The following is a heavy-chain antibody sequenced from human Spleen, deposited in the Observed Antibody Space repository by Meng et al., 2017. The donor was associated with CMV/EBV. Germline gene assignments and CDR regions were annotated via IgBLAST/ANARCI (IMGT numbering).Heavy chain of an antibody. CDR3: ARDRSGNYYFDS. D-gene: IGHD6-19*01. CDR2: IKVYDGDT. V-gene: IGHV1-18*01. J-gene: IGHJ4*02. Sequence: QVQLVQSGAEVKKPGASVKVSCKSSGYRFTNYGITWVRQAPGEGLEWMGWIKVYDGDTKYVQKFQGRVTMTTDTSTSTAYLELRSLRSDDTAVYCCARDRSGNYYFDSWGQGTLVTVYS. CDR1: GYRFTNYG.